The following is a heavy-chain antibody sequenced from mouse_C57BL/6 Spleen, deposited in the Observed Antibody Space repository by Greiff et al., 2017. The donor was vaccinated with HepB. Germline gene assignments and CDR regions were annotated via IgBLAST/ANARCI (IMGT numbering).Heavy chain of an antibody. V-gene: IGHV14-1*01. J-gene: IGHJ4*01. CDR3: TAPYYCNYYYAMDD. Sequence: EVQLQQSGAELVRPGASVKLSCTASGFNIKDYYMHWVKQRPEQGLEWIGRIDPEDGDTEYAPKFQGKATMTADTSSNTAYLQLSSLTSEDTAVYYWTAPYYCNYYYAMDDWGQGTSVTVSS. CDR1: GFNIKDYY. D-gene: IGHD2-10*01. CDR2: IDPEDGDT.